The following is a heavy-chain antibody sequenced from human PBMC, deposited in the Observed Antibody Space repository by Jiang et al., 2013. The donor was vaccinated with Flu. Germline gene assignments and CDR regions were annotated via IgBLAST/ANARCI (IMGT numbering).Heavy chain of an antibody. CDR2: INHSGST. D-gene: IGHD3-3*02. CDR1: GGSFSGYY. CDR3: ARLGIRYFQH. Sequence: GSGLVKPSETLSLTCAVYGGSFSGYYWSWIRQPPGKGLEWIGEINHSGSTNYNPSLKSRVTISVDTSKNQFSLKLSSVTAADTAVYYCARLGIRYFQHWGQGTLVTVSS. V-gene: IGHV4-34*01. J-gene: IGHJ1*01.